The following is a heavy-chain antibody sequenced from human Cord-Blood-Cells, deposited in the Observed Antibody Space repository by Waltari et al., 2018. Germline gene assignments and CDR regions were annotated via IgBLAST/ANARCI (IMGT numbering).Heavy chain of an antibody. D-gene: IGHD3-3*01. V-gene: IGHV3-9*01. Sequence: EVQLVESGGGLVQPGRSLRLSCAASGFTFDDYAMHWFRQAPGKGLEWVSGISWHSGSIGYADSVKGRFTISRDNAKNSLYLQMNSLRAEDTALYYCAKDYDFWSGYYDYWGQGTLVTVSS. J-gene: IGHJ4*02. CDR3: AKDYDFWSGYYDY. CDR2: ISWHSGSI. CDR1: GFTFDDYA.